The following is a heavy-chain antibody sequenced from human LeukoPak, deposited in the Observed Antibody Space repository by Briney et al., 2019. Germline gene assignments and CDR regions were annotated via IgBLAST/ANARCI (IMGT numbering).Heavy chain of an antibody. V-gene: IGHV3-7*04. J-gene: IGHJ4*02. CDR1: GFPFSSYW. CDR3: ARANNAGWFDY. D-gene: IGHD6-19*01. CDR2: IKEDGSRN. Sequence: GGSLRLSCVASGFPFSSYWMTWVRQAPGKGLEWVANIKEDGSRNHCVDSVKGRFTISRDNAKNSLFLQMSSLRVEDTAVYYCARANNAGWFDYWGQGTLVTVSS.